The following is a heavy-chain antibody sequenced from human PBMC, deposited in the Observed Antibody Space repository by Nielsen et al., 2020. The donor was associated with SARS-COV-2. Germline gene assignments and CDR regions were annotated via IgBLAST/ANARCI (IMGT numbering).Heavy chain of an antibody. CDR3: ARVHYDFWSGYSPYYYYGMDV. Sequence: GGSLRLSCAASGFTFSSYGMHWVRQAPGKGLEWVVVIWYDGSNKYYADSVKGRFTISRDNSKNTLYLQMNSLRAEDTAVYYCARVHYDFWSGYSPYYYYGMDVWGQGTTVTVSS. CDR2: IWYDGSNK. J-gene: IGHJ6*02. V-gene: IGHV3-33*01. CDR1: GFTFSSYG. D-gene: IGHD3-3*01.